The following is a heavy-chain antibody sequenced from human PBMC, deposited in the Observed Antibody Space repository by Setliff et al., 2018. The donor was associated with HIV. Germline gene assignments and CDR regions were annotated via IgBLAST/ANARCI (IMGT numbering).Heavy chain of an antibody. CDR1: GYAFTRFW. CDR3: ARLSKFYDFWTPNY. D-gene: IGHD3-3*01. CDR2: IHPGDSDI. V-gene: IGHV5-51*01. J-gene: IGHJ4*02. Sequence: GESLKISCKDSGYAFTRFWIGWVRQMPGKGLEWMGIIHPGDSDIRYSPSFQGQVTISADRSTSTAYLQWSSLKSSDTAMYYCARLSKFYDFWTPNYWGQGTLVTVSS.